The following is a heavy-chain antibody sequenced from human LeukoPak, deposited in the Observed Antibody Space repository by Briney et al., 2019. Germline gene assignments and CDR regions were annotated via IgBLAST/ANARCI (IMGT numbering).Heavy chain of an antibody. D-gene: IGHD2-15*01. CDR2: ISYDGTNK. CDR1: GLTVSIYT. CDR3: ARAVGDCSGGSCYSELDY. V-gene: IGHV3-30*01. J-gene: IGHJ4*02. Sequence: GKSLRLSCAASGLTVSIYTMHWVRQASGKGLEWVALISYDGTNKYYADSVKGRFTISRDNSKSTLYLQMNSLRAEDTAVYYCARAVGDCSGGSCYSELDYWGQGALVTVSS.